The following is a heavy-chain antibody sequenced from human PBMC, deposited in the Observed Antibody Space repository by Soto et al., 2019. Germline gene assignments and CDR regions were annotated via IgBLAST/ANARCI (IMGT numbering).Heavy chain of an antibody. J-gene: IGHJ4*02. CDR2: INHSGST. V-gene: IGHV4-34*01. CDR1: GGSFSGYY. D-gene: IGHD3-10*01. Sequence: SETLSLTCAVYGGSFSGYYWSWIRQPPGKGLEWIGEINHSGSTNYNPSLKSRFTISVDTSKNQFSLKLSSVTAADTAVYYCASRSGSYGSGSYYDYWGQGTLVTVSS. CDR3: ASRSGSYGSGSYYDY.